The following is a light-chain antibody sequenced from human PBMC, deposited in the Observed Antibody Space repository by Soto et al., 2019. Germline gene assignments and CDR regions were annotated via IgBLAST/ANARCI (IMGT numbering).Light chain of an antibody. CDR3: QQYSDYSRT. CDR1: ESIRTW. J-gene: IGKJ1*01. V-gene: IGKV1-5*01. Sequence: DIQMTQSPSTLSASIGDRVTITCRASESIRTWLAWYQHKPGKAPKFLIYDASSLESGVPSRFSGSGSGTEFTLTISSLQPDDFATYFCQQYSDYSRTFGQGTKVDIK. CDR2: DAS.